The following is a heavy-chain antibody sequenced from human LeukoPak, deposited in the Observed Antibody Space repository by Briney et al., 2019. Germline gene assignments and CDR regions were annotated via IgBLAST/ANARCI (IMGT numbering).Heavy chain of an antibody. CDR1: GFTLSSYS. Sequence: GGSLRLSCAASGFTLSSYSMNWGRQAPGPGLEWVSSISSSSSYMYYPDSVKGRFTISRDNAKNSVYLQMNSLRAEDTAVYYCARDRIVGATGVPRYWGQGTLVTVSS. V-gene: IGHV3-21*01. CDR3: ARDRIVGATGVPRY. J-gene: IGHJ4*02. CDR2: ISSSSSYM. D-gene: IGHD1-26*01.